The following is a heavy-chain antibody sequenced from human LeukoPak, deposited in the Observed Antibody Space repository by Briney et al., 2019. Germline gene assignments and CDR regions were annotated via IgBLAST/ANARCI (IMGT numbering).Heavy chain of an antibody. J-gene: IGHJ5*02. D-gene: IGHD4-17*01. V-gene: IGHV4-34*01. Sequence: SETLSLTCAVSGVSFNDYYWSWVRQTPGKGLEWIGEINHSGYTNDSPSLKSRVTLSIDTSRKQFSLNLRSVTVADTAVYYCARLTVTTWDWFDPWGQGTLVTVSS. CDR3: ARLTVTTWDWFDP. CDR1: GVSFNDYY. CDR2: INHSGYT.